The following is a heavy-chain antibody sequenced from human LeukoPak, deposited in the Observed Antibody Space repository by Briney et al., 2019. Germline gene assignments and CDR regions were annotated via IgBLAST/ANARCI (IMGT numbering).Heavy chain of an antibody. J-gene: IGHJ6*03. CDR3: ARGHSRYYDFWSGVTNYYMDV. V-gene: IGHV3-7*01. CDR2: IKQDGSEK. CDR1: GFTFSSYW. D-gene: IGHD3-3*01. Sequence: GGSLRLSCAASGFTFSSYWMSWVRQAPGKGLEWVANIKQDGSEKYYVDSVKGRFTISRDNAKNSLYLQMNSLRAEDTAVYYCARGHSRYYDFWSGVTNYYMDVWGKGATVTVSS.